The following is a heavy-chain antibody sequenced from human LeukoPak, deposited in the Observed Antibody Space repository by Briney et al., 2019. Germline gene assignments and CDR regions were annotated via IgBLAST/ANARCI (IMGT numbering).Heavy chain of an antibody. J-gene: IGHJ4*02. Sequence: GGSLRLSCAASGFTFSRFWMSWVRQAPGKGLEWVANIIQDGSEKYYIDSVEGRFTISRDNGKNSLYLQMNSLRVEDTALYYCGRDRDSSGYDYVFDYWGQGTLVTVSS. CDR1: GFTFSRFW. CDR3: GRDRDSSGYDYVFDY. CDR2: IIQDGSEK. V-gene: IGHV3-7*01. D-gene: IGHD3-22*01.